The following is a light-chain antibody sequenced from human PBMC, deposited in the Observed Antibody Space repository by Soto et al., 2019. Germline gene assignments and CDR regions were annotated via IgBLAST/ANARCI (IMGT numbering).Light chain of an antibody. CDR1: SSDVGGYNY. V-gene: IGLV2-14*03. J-gene: IGLJ2*01. CDR3: TSYTTNKTPL. CDR2: DVT. Sequence: QSVLTQPASVSGSPGQSITISCTGTSSDVGGYNYVSWYQQHPGKALKLMIYDVTSRPSGVSNRFSGSKSGNTASLIISGLLAEDEADYYCTSYTTNKTPLFGGGTKVTVL.